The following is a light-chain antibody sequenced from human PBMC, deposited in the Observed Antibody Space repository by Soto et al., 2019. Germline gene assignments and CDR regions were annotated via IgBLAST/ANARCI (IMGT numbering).Light chain of an antibody. Sequence: EIVMTQSPATLSVSPGERATLSCRASHSVSSRLAWYQQKPGQAPRLLIYGASTRATGLPARYSGSGSGTEFPLTISSLQTEDFAVYHFQHFSNSPFTLGGGTKVEIK. CDR2: GAS. J-gene: IGKJ4*01. CDR3: QHFSNSPFT. V-gene: IGKV3-15*01. CDR1: HSVSSR.